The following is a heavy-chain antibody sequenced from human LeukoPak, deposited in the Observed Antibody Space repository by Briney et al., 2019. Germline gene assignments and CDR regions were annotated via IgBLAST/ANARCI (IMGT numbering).Heavy chain of an antibody. CDR3: ARENFYESPWGFED. Sequence: GGSLRLSCAASGFTVSTNFMSWVRQAPGKGLEWVSVIYAGGSTYYSDSVKGRFTVSRDNSKNTLYLQMNSLRVEDTGVYYCARENFYESPWGFEDWGQGTLVTVSS. D-gene: IGHD3-22*01. CDR1: GFTVSTNF. V-gene: IGHV3-53*01. CDR2: IYAGGST. J-gene: IGHJ4*02.